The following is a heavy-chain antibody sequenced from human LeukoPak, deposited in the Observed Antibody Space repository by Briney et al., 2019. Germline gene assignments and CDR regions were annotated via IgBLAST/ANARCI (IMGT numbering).Heavy chain of an antibody. J-gene: IGHJ4*02. CDR3: ARAGGSYPYFDY. Sequence: GGSLRLSCAASGFTFDDYGMSWVRQAPGKGLEWVSGINWNGGSTGYADSVKGRFTISRDNAKNSLYLQMNSLRAEDTAVYYCARAGGSYPYFDYWGQGTLVTVSS. V-gene: IGHV3-20*04. D-gene: IGHD1-26*01. CDR2: INWNGGST. CDR1: GFTFDDYG.